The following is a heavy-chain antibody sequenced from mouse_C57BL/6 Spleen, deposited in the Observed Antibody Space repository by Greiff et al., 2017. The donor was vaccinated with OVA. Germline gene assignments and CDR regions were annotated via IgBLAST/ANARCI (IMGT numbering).Heavy chain of an antibody. Sequence: EVKVVESGGGLVKPGGSLKLSCAASGFTFSSYAMSWVRQTPEKRLEWVATISDGGSYTYYPDNVKGRFTISRDNAKNNLYLQMSHLKSEDTAMYYCARDERSTMVTTKFAYWGQGTLVTVSA. D-gene: IGHD2-2*01. CDR2: ISDGGSYT. V-gene: IGHV5-4*01. CDR3: ARDERSTMVTTKFAY. J-gene: IGHJ3*01. CDR1: GFTFSSYA.